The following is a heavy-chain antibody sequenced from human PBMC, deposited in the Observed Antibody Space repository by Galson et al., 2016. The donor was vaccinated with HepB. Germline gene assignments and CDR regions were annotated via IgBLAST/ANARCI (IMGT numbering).Heavy chain of an antibody. Sequence: SLRLSCAASGFTFSDYYMAWVRQAPGKGLEWVSYISDSSSFKAYGDSVKGRFTISRDNDEKSLYLQLDNLGVGDTGLYYCVRDQRRGGAYDRWGQGTPVTVSS. CDR3: VRDQRRGGAYDR. D-gene: IGHD3-10*01. CDR2: ISDSSSFK. CDR1: GFTFSDYY. V-gene: IGHV3-11*06. J-gene: IGHJ5*02.